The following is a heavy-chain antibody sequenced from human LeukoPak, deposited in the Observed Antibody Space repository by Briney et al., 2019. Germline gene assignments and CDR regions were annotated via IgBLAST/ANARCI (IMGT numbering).Heavy chain of an antibody. CDR1: GFTFSSYG. CDR3: ATSRITMIGDYMDF. V-gene: IGHV3-30*19. Sequence: GGSLRLSCAASGFTFSSYGMHWVRQAPGKGLEWMAVISYDGNTKYYADSVKGRFTLSRDNSKNTVYLQVDSLRSEDTAVYFRATSRITMIGDYMDFWGRGTAVTVSS. J-gene: IGHJ6*03. CDR2: ISYDGNTK. D-gene: IGHD3-22*01.